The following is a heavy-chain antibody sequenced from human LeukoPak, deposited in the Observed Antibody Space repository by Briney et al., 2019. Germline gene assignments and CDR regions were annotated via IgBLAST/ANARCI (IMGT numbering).Heavy chain of an antibody. CDR2: INPSGGST. V-gene: IGHV1-46*01. J-gene: IGHJ4*02. CDR1: GYTFITYY. D-gene: IGHD2-21*02. Sequence: ASVKVSCKASGYTFITYYMHWVRQAPGQGLEWMGIINPSGGSTSYAQKFQGRVTMTGDTSTSTVYMELSSLRSEDTAVHYCARSRLLLDYWGQGTLVTVSS. CDR3: ARSRLLLDY.